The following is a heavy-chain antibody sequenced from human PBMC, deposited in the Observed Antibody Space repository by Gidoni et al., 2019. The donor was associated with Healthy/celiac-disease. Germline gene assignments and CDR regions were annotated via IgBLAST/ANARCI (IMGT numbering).Heavy chain of an antibody. CDR1: GFTFSNAW. Sequence: EVQLVESGGGLVKPGGSLRLSCAASGFTFSNAWMSWVRQAPGKGLEWVGRIKSKPDGGTTDYAAPVKGRFTISRDDSKNTLYLQMNSLKTEDTAVYYCTTGLWFGELLFDYWGQGTLVTVSS. D-gene: IGHD3-10*01. V-gene: IGHV3-15*01. J-gene: IGHJ4*02. CDR2: IKSKPDGGTT. CDR3: TTGLWFGELLFDY.